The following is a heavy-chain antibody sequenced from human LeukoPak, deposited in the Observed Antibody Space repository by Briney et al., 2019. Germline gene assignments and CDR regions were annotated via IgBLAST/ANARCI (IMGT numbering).Heavy chain of an antibody. D-gene: IGHD3-22*01. CDR1: GFTVSSNY. J-gene: IGHJ4*02. CDR3: ARDVGYYDSSGYYSGTPSDY. Sequence: GGSLRLSCAASGFTVSSNYMSWVRQAPGKGLEWVSVIYSGGSTYYADSVKGRFTISRDNSKNTLYFQMNSLRAEDTAVYYCARDVGYYDSSGYYSGTPSDYWGQGTLVTVSS. CDR2: IYSGGST. V-gene: IGHV3-66*01.